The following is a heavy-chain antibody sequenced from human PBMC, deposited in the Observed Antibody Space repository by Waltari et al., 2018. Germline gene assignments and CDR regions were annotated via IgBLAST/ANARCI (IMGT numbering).Heavy chain of an antibody. CDR1: EFTFSSYA. D-gene: IGHD3-22*01. CDR3: ARDYCDRTNCHGMDV. Sequence: QVQLVESGGGVVQPGRSLRLPCAASEFTFSSYAIHRVRKAPGKGLEWVAVISYNERNIYYVDSVKGRFTISRDNSKKMLYLQMNSLRDEDTAVYYCARDYCDRTNCHGMDVWGQGTTVTVSS. J-gene: IGHJ6*02. CDR2: ISYNERNI. V-gene: IGHV3-30*03.